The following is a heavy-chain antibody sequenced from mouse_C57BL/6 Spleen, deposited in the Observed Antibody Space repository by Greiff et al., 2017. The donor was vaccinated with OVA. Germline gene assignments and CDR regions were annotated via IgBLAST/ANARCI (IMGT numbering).Heavy chain of an antibody. CDR1: GYTFTSYW. J-gene: IGHJ3*01. CDR3: AREGVTRAY. D-gene: IGHD2-5*01. CDR2: IDPSDSYT. Sequence: QVQLQQPGAELVKPGASVKLSCKASGYTFTSYWMQWVKQRPGQGLEWIGEIDPSDSYTNYNQKFKGKATLTVDTSSSTAYMQLSSLTSEDSAVYYCAREGVTRAYWGQGTLVTVSA. V-gene: IGHV1-50*01.